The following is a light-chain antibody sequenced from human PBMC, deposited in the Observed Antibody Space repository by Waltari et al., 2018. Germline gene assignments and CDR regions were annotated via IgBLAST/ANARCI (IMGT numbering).Light chain of an antibody. CDR3: QQYNSYSLLS. CDR1: QSISNW. Sequence: DIQMTQSPSTLSASVGDRFTITCLASQSISNWLAWYQQKPGKAPKLLIYKASTLESGVPSRFSGRGSGTEFTLTISSLQPDDFATYYCQQYNSYSLLSFGGGTKVEIK. J-gene: IGKJ4*01. V-gene: IGKV1-5*03. CDR2: KAS.